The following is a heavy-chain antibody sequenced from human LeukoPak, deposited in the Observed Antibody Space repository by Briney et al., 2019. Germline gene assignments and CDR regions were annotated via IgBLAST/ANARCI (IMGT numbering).Heavy chain of an antibody. V-gene: IGHV3-21*01. CDR1: GFTFSTHT. CDR3: AREAIKDY. Sequence: GGSLRLSCVASGFTFSTHTMNWVRQAPGKGLEWVSSISSASTYIYYADSVKGRFTIARDDAKNSLYLQMSSLRDEDTAVYYCAREAIKDYWGQGTLVTVSS. CDR2: ISSASTYI. J-gene: IGHJ4*02.